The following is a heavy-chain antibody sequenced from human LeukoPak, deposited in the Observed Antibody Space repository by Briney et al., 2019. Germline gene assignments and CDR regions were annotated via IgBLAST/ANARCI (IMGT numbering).Heavy chain of an antibody. CDR3: ARVHIEDYGSGTKETFDY. J-gene: IGHJ4*02. D-gene: IGHD3-10*01. Sequence: SQTLSLTCAISGDSVSSNSAAWNWIRQSPSRGLEWLGRTYYRSKWYNDYAVSAKSRITINPDTSKNQFSLQLNSVTPEDTAVYYCARVHIEDYGSGTKETFDYWGQGTLVTVSS. CDR2: TYYRSKWYN. CDR1: GDSVSSNSAA. V-gene: IGHV6-1*01.